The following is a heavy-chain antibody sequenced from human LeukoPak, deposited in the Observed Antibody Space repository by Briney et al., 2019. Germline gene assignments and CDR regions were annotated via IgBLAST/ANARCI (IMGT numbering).Heavy chain of an antibody. Sequence: PGGSLRLSCAASGFTVSSNYMSWVRQAPGKGLEWVSVIYSGGSTYYADSVKGRFTISRDNSKNTLYLQMNSLIAEDTAVYYCAREGTDSGWYRYYFDYWGQGTLVTVSS. D-gene: IGHD6-19*01. V-gene: IGHV3-53*01. CDR1: GFTVSSNY. CDR2: IYSGGST. J-gene: IGHJ4*02. CDR3: AREGTDSGWYRYYFDY.